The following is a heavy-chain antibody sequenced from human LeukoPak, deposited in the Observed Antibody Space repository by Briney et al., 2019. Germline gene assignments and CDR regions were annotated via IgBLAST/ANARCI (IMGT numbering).Heavy chain of an antibody. J-gene: IGHJ4*02. CDR1: GYTFTSYY. D-gene: IGHD3-22*01. CDR3: ARDTVEAYYYDSSEVYLDY. Sequence: ASVKVSCKASGYTFTSYYMHWVRQAPGQGLEWTGIINPSGGSTSYAQKFQGRVTMTRDMSTSTVYMELSSLRSEDTAVYYCARDTVEAYYYDSSEVYLDYWGQGTLVTVSS. V-gene: IGHV1-46*01. CDR2: INPSGGST.